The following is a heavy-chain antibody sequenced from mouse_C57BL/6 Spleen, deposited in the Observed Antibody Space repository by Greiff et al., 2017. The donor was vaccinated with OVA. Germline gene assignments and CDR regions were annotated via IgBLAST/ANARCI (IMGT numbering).Heavy chain of an antibody. CDR3: ARKGYYDYDGGFAY. Sequence: EVQLQQSGPELVKPGASVKMSCKASGYTFTDYNMHWVKQSHGKSLEWIGYLNPNNGGTSYNQKFKGKATLTVNKSSSTAYMELRSLTSEDSAGYYCARKGYYDYDGGFAYWGQGTLVTVSA. D-gene: IGHD2-4*01. J-gene: IGHJ3*01. V-gene: IGHV1-22*01. CDR1: GYTFTDYN. CDR2: LNPNNGGT.